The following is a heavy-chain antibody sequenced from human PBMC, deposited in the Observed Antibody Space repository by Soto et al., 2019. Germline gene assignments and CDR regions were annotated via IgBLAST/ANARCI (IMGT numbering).Heavy chain of an antibody. J-gene: IGHJ5*02. CDR3: ARDGQYSSSWYLIDP. V-gene: IGHV3-33*01. CDR1: GFTFSSYG. D-gene: IGHD6-13*01. Sequence: PGGSLRLSCAASGFTFSSYGMHWVRQAPGKGLEWVAVIWYDGSNKYYTDSVKGRFTISRDNSKNTLYLQMNSLRAEDTAVYYSARDGQYSSSWYLIDPWGQGTLVTVSS. CDR2: IWYDGSNK.